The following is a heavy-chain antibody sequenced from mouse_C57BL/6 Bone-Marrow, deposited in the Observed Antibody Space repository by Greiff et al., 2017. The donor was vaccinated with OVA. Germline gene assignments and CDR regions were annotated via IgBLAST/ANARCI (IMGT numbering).Heavy chain of an antibody. J-gene: IGHJ1*03. D-gene: IGHD1-1*01. CDR2: LDPEDGET. V-gene: IGHV14-2*01. CDR3: ALVITTVVATPNWYFDV. CDR1: GFNIKDYY. Sequence: VQLQQSGAELVKPGASVKLSCTASGFNIKDYYMHWVKQRTEQGLEWIGRLDPEDGETKYAPKFQGKATITADTSSNTAYLQLSSLTSEDTAVYYCALVITTVVATPNWYFDVWGTGTTVTVSS.